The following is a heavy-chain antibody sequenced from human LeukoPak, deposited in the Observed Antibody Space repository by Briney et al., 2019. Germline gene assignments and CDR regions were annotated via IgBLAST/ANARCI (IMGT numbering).Heavy chain of an antibody. V-gene: IGHV3-48*02. D-gene: IGHD2-21*01. CDR2: ISSSSSTI. CDR1: GFTFSRYS. J-gene: IGHJ4*02. CDR3: ATWYSESTQEHNL. Sequence: GGSLRLSCAVSGFTFSRYSLHWVRQAPGKGLEWVSYISSSSSTIYYADSVKGRFTISRDNAKNSLYLQMNSLRDEDTAVYYCATWYSESTQEHNLWGQGIRVTVSS.